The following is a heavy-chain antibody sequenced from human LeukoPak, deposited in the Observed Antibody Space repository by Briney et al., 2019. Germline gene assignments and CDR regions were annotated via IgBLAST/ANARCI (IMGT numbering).Heavy chain of an antibody. J-gene: IGHJ4*02. CDR1: GFTFRTYW. Sequence: GGSLSLSCGASGFTFRTYWMHWVRQAPGKGLVWVSRIGGDGSNTNFADSVRGRFAISRDNAKNTLYLQMNSLRAEDTAVYYCARGGRHDYDGRPPDYWGQGTLVTVSS. V-gene: IGHV3-74*01. CDR2: IGGDGSNT. D-gene: IGHD4-23*01. CDR3: ARGGRHDYDGRPPDY.